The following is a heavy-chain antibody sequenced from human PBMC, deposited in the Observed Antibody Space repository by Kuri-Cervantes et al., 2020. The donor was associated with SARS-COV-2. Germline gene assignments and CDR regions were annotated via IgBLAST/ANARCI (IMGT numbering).Heavy chain of an antibody. CDR1: GLRFNTYA. CDR2: MSASSGHT. CDR3: AKGTVPTRVYSIDV. V-gene: IGHV3-23*01. Sequence: GESLKISCAASGLRFNTYAMTWVRQAPGKGLEWVSAMSASSGHTFYADSVKGRFTISRDNSKNTLSLQMTSLTVGDTAIYYCAKGTVPTRVYSIDVWGQGTTVTVSS. J-gene: IGHJ6*02. D-gene: IGHD4-17*01.